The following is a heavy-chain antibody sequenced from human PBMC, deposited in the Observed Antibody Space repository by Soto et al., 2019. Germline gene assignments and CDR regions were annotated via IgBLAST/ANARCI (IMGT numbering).Heavy chain of an antibody. CDR3: ARRATVTPGYYYGMDV. V-gene: IGHV4-39*01. Sequence: QLQLQESGPGLVKPSETLSLTCTVSGGSISSSSYYWGWIRQPPGKGLEWIGSIYYSGSTYYNPSLKSRVTISVDTSKNQFSLKLSSVTAADTAVYYCARRATVTPGYYYGMDVWGQGTTVTVSS. J-gene: IGHJ6*02. CDR2: IYYSGST. D-gene: IGHD4-17*01. CDR1: GGSISSSSYY.